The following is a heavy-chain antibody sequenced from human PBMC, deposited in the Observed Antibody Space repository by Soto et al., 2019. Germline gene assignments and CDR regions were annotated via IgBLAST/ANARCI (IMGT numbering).Heavy chain of an antibody. V-gene: IGHV3-23*01. CDR2: ISANGASI. D-gene: IGHD3-22*01. CDR1: GFTFRDHA. J-gene: IGHJ5*02. Sequence: GGSLRLSCVGSGFTFRDHAMRWVRQAPGRGLEWVSAISANGASIQHADSVKGRFSVSRDNAKNTVYLQMDNLRTEDSAVYYCAKDRYYDTPGWFDPWGQGSRVTVSS. CDR3: AKDRYYDTPGWFDP.